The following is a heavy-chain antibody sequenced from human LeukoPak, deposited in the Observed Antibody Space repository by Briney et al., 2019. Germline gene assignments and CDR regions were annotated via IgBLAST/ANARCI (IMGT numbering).Heavy chain of an antibody. V-gene: IGHV4-39*01. Sequence: SETLSLTCTVSGGSISSSSYYWGWIRQPPGKGLEWIGSIYYSGSTYYNPSLKSRVTISVDTSKNQFSLKLSSVTAADTAVYYCAREGPITMIRVEAFDIWGQGTMVTVSS. J-gene: IGHJ3*02. CDR1: GGSISSSSYY. D-gene: IGHD3-10*01. CDR3: AREGPITMIRVEAFDI. CDR2: IYYSGST.